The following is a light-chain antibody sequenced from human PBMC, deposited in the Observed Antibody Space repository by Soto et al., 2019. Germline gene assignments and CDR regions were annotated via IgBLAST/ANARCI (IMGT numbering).Light chain of an antibody. CDR2: LGS. V-gene: IGKV2-28*01. Sequence: DIVLTQSPLSLPVTPGEPASIACRSSQSLLHSNGYNYLDWYLQKPGQSPQLLIYLGSNRASGVPDRFSGSGSGTDVTLKISRVEAEDVGVYYCMQALQTPRTFGPGTKVDI. CDR1: QSLLHSNGYNY. J-gene: IGKJ3*01. CDR3: MQALQTPRT.